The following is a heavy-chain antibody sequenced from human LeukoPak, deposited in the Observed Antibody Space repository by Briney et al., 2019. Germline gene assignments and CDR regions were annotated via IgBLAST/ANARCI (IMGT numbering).Heavy chain of an antibody. J-gene: IGHJ4*02. Sequence: GASVKVSCKASGYTFTGYYMHWVRQAPGQGLEWMGWINPNSGGTNYAQRFQGRVTMIRDTSISTAYMELSRLRSDDTAVYYCARRSSGWYYFDYWGQGTLVTVSS. CDR2: INPNSGGT. V-gene: IGHV1-2*02. CDR3: ARRSSGWYYFDY. CDR1: GYTFTGYY. D-gene: IGHD6-19*01.